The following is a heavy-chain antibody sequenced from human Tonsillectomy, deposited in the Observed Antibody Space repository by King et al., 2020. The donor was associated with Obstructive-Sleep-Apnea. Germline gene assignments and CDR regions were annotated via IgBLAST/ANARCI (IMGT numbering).Heavy chain of an antibody. D-gene: IGHD7-27*01. CDR3: ASWGDEGRDY. V-gene: IGHV3-21*01. CDR2: ISSSSSYI. Sequence: VQLVESGGGLVKPGGSLRLSCAASGFTFSSYSMNWVRQAPGKGLEWVSSISSSSSYIYYADSVKGRFTMSRDNAKNSLYLQMNSLRAEDTAVYYCASWGDEGRDYWGKGTLVTVSS. J-gene: IGHJ4*02. CDR1: GFTFSSYS.